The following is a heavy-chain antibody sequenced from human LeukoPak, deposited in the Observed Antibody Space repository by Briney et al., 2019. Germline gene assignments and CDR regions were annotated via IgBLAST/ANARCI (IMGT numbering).Heavy chain of an antibody. V-gene: IGHV3-30*04. CDR3: ARTSYSSGWSPFDY. CDR1: GFTFSSYA. J-gene: IGHJ4*02. D-gene: IGHD6-19*01. CDR2: ISYDGRNN. Sequence: GGSLRLSCAASGFTFSSYAMHWVRQAPGKGLEWVAVISYDGRNNYYADSVKGRLTISRDNSKNTLYLQMNSLRAEDTAVFYCARTSYSSGWSPFDYWGQGTLSVSPQ.